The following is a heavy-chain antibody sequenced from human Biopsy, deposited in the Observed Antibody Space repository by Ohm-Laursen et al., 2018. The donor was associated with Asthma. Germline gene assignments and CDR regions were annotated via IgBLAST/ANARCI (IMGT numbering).Heavy chain of an antibody. CDR2: ISFDGSNE. V-gene: IGHV3-30*18. J-gene: IGHJ4*02. Sequence: SLRLSCAASVFSFSNFGMHWVRQAPGKGLEWVAVISFDGSNEDYADSVKGRFTISRDNSKNTLFLEMNSLRPVDTAVYYCSKELFPGWELRRGPDSWGQGTLVTVSS. CDR1: VFSFSNFG. CDR3: SKELFPGWELRRGPDS. D-gene: IGHD1-26*01.